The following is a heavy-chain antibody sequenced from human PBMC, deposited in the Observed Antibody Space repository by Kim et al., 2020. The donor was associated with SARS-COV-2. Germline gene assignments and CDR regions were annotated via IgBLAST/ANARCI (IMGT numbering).Heavy chain of an antibody. CDR3: AKDPYYDFWSGYYFDY. Sequence: GGSLRLSCAASGFTFSSYAMSWVRQAPGKGLEWVSAISGSGGSTYYADSVKGRFTISRDNSKNTLYLQMNSLRAEDTAIYYCAKDPYYDFWSGYYFDYWGQGTLVTVSS. J-gene: IGHJ4*02. D-gene: IGHD3-3*01. CDR2: ISGSGGST. V-gene: IGHV3-23*01. CDR1: GFTFSSYA.